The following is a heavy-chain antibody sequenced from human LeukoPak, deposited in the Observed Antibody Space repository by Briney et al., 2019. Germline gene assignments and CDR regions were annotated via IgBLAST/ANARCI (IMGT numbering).Heavy chain of an antibody. CDR2: ISYDGSSK. D-gene: IGHD3-16*01. V-gene: IGHV3-30-3*01. Sequence: GRSLRLSCAASGFTFSSYAMHWARQAPGKGLEWVAVISYDGSSKYYADSVKGRFTISRDNSINALYLQMNSLRLDDTAVYYCVGEIGPRSFDYWGQGTPVTVSS. CDR3: VGEIGPRSFDY. J-gene: IGHJ4*02. CDR1: GFTFSSYA.